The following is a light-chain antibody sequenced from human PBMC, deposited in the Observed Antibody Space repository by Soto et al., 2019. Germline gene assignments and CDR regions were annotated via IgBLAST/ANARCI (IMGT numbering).Light chain of an antibody. V-gene: IGKV3-20*01. Sequence: EIVLTQSPGTLSLSTGERATLSCRASQSVSSNYLGWYQQKPGQAPRLLIFGASSRATGIPDRFSGSGSGTDFTLTISRLEPEDFAVYYCQQYGSSPRTFGQVTKVEMK. CDR2: GAS. CDR1: QSVSSNY. J-gene: IGKJ1*01. CDR3: QQYGSSPRT.